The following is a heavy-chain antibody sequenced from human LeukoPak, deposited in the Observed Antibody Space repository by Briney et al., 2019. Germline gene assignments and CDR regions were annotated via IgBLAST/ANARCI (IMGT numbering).Heavy chain of an antibody. Sequence: GGSLRLSCAASGFTFSSYAMSWVRQAPGKGLEWVSVIYSGGSTYYADSVKGRFTISRDNSKNTLYLQMNSLRAEDTAVYYCARGRSSSWFDYWGQGTLVTVSS. D-gene: IGHD6-13*01. CDR3: ARGRSSSWFDY. CDR2: IYSGGST. J-gene: IGHJ5*01. CDR1: GFTFSSYA. V-gene: IGHV3-53*01.